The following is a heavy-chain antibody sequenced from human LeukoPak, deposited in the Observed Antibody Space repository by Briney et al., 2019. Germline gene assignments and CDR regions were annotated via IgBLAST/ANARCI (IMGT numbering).Heavy chain of an antibody. D-gene: IGHD3-10*01. CDR3: ARVRYYYGSGSYSDFDY. J-gene: IGHJ4*02. CDR2: PNSGGT. V-gene: IGHV1-2*02. Sequence: PNSGGTNYAQKFQGRVTMTRDTSISTAYMELSRLRSDDTAVYYCARVRYYYGSGSYSDFDYWGQGTLVTVSS.